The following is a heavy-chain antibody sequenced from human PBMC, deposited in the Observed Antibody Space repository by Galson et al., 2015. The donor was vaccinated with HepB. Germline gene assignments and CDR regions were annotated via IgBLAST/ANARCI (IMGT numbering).Heavy chain of an antibody. Sequence: SLRLSCAASGFTLRHYAMTWVRQAPGKGLEWVSTISGSGDESYYVDSVKGRFTVSRDNSKDTLYLQMNSLTAEDTAVYYCATSPNGYRDYWGQGVLVTVTS. D-gene: IGHD5-24*01. J-gene: IGHJ4*02. V-gene: IGHV3-23*01. CDR3: ATSPNGYRDY. CDR1: GFTLRHYA. CDR2: ISGSGDES.